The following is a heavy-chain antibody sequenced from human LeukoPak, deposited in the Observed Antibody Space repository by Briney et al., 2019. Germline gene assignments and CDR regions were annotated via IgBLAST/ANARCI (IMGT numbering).Heavy chain of an antibody. Sequence: GASVKVSCKASGHTFTAYYMHWVRQAPGQGLEWMGWINPNSGGTNPAQKFQGRVTMTRDTSISTAYMELSRLKSDDTAVYYCARDFSYDGETAKYSLDIWGQGTMVTVSS. J-gene: IGHJ3*02. CDR1: GHTFTAYY. V-gene: IGHV1-2*02. D-gene: IGHD5-18*01. CDR2: INPNSGGT. CDR3: ARDFSYDGETAKYSLDI.